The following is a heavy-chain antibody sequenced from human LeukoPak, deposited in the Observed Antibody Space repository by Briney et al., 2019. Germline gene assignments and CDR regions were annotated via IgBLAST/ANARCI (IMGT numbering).Heavy chain of an antibody. D-gene: IGHD3-22*01. CDR2: IYHSGST. V-gene: IGHV4-38-2*02. J-gene: IGHJ4*02. Sequence: SETLSLTCTVSGYSISSGYYWGWIRQPPGQGLEWIGSIYHSGSTNYNPSLKSRVTISVDKSKNQFSLKLSSVTAADTAVYYCAREGYYYDSSGSRGRLYYFDYWGQGTLVTVSS. CDR3: AREGYYYDSSGSRGRLYYFDY. CDR1: GYSISSGYY.